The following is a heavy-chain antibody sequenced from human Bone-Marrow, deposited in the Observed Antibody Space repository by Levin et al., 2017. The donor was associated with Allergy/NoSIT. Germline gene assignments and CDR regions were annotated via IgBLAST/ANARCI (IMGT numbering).Heavy chain of an antibody. J-gene: IGHJ4*02. CDR1: GFTFSNAW. CDR3: TTSLKRRFLPPPREGATTDDY. D-gene: IGHD3-3*01. V-gene: IGHV3-15*01. CDR2: IKSKTDGGTT. Sequence: GESLKISCAASGFTFSNAWMSWVRQAPGKGLEWVGRIKSKTDGGTTDYAAPVKGRFTISRDDSKNTLYLQMNSLKTEDTAVYYCTTSLKRRFLPPPREGATTDDYWGQGTLVTVSS.